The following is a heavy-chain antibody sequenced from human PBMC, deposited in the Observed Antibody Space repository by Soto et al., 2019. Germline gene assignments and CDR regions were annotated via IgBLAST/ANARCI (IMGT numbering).Heavy chain of an antibody. CDR3: AKVTHYSSGWAPDYYYYGMDV. CDR2: ISYDGSNK. CDR1: GFTFSSYG. V-gene: IGHV3-30*18. Sequence: PVGSLRLSCAASGFTFSSYGMHWVRQAPGKGLEWVAVISYDGSNKYYADSVKGRFTISRDNSKNTLYLQMNSLRAEDTAVYYCAKVTHYSSGWAPDYYYYGMDVWGQGTTVTVSS. J-gene: IGHJ6*02. D-gene: IGHD6-19*01.